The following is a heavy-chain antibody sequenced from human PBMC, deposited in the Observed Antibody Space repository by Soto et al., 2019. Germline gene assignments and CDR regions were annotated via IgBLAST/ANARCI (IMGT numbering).Heavy chain of an antibody. CDR1: GFTFSSYA. J-gene: IGHJ5*02. Sequence: GGSLRLSCAASGFTFSSYAMSWVRQAPGKGLEWVSAISGSGGSTYYADSVKGRFTISRDNSKNTLYLQMNSLRAEDTAVYYCAKGDIVVVPAAMSWFDPWGQGTLVTVSS. D-gene: IGHD2-2*01. CDR3: AKGDIVVVPAAMSWFDP. V-gene: IGHV3-23*01. CDR2: ISGSGGST.